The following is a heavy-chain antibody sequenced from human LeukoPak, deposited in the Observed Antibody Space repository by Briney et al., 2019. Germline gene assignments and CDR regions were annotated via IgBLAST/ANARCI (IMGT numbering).Heavy chain of an antibody. J-gene: IGHJ4*02. CDR3: ARGRGYYYGSGSYHFDY. CDR2: INHSGST. Sequence: SETLSLTCAVYGGSFSGYYWSWIRQPPGKGLEWIGEINHSGSTNYNPSLKSRVTISVDTSKNQFSLKLSSLTAADTAVYYCARGRGYYYGSGSYHFDYWGQGTLVTVSS. D-gene: IGHD3-10*01. V-gene: IGHV4-34*01. CDR1: GGSFSGYY.